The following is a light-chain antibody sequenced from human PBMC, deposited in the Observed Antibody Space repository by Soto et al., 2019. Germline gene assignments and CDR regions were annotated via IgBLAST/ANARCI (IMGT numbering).Light chain of an antibody. CDR1: SSDVGNYNY. Sequence: QSVLTQPPSASGSPGQSVTISCTGTSSDVGNYNYVSWYQQHPGKAPKLIIYEVNKRPSGVPDRFSGSKSGNTASLTVSGLQAEDEADYYCSSYAGGNNLVFGTGTKLTVL. J-gene: IGLJ1*01. CDR2: EVN. CDR3: SSYAGGNNLV. V-gene: IGLV2-8*01.